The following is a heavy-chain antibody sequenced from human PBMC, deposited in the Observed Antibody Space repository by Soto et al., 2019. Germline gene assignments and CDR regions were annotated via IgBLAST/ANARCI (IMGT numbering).Heavy chain of an antibody. CDR3: MTDRQYRPAY. Sequence: GGSLRLSCAGSGFTFNDAWMNWVRQAPGKGLEWVGRIKSESDGGTTAYAAPVKGRFTISRDNSKNTVYLQMNSLRTEDTALYYCMTDRQYRPAYWGQGTQVTVSS. CDR1: GFTFNDAW. V-gene: IGHV3-15*07. D-gene: IGHD3-16*02. J-gene: IGHJ4*02. CDR2: IKSESDGGTT.